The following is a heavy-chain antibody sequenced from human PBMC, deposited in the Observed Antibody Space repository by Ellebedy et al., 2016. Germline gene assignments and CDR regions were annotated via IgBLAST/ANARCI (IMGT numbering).Heavy chain of an antibody. CDR2: ISGSGGST. D-gene: IGHD1-26*01. J-gene: IGHJ4*02. CDR3: AMGKSGTYPEIFYF. CDR1: GFTFRNYA. Sequence: GGSLRLSCSGSGFTFRNYAMSWVRQAPGKGLEWVSGISGSGGSTYYADSVKGRFTISRDNSKNTLYLQMGSLRADETALYYCAMGKSGTYPEIFYFWGQGSLITVSS. V-gene: IGHV3-23*01.